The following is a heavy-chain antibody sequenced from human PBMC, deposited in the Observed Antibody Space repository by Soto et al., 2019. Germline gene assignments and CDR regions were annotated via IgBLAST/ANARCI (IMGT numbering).Heavy chain of an antibody. CDR1: GGTFSSYA. J-gene: IGHJ6*02. CDR3: ARTDSYCYGMDV. V-gene: IGHV1-69*12. Sequence: QVQLVQSGAEVKKPGSSVKVSCKASGGTFSSYAISWVRQAPGLGLEWMGGIIPIFGTANYAQKFQGRVTIXAXVSPNTAGMERSRLRSEDTALYYCARTDSYCYGMDVWGQGTTVTVSS. CDR2: IIPIFGTA.